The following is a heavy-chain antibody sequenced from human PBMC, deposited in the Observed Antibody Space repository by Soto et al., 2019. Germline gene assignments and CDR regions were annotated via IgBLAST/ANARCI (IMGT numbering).Heavy chain of an antibody. J-gene: IGHJ6*02. Sequence: GGSLRLSCAASGFTLSTYEMMWVRHAPGKGLEWVSYISKSGTTTYYADSVRGRFTISRDNAKDSLDLQMNSLRAEDTAVYYCVTSLSGYYYNYWGQGPLVTFSSDVWGQGTTVTVSS. D-gene: IGHD3-22*01. CDR1: GFTLSTYE. CDR2: ISKSGTTT. V-gene: IGHV3-48*03. CDR3: VTSLSGYYYNYWGQGPLVTFSSDV.